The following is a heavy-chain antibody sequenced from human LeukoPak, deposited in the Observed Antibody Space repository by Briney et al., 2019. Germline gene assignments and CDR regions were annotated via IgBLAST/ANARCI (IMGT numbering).Heavy chain of an antibody. CDR1: GGSISSSSYY. CDR2: IYYSGST. V-gene: IGHV4-39*07. D-gene: IGHD6-13*01. J-gene: IGHJ4*02. Sequence: PSETLSLTCTVSGGSISSSSYYWGWIRQPPGKGLEWIGSIYYSGSTYYNPSLKSRVTISVDTSKNQFSLKLSSVTAADTAVYYCARDPHTSPYSQYYFDYWGQGTLVTVSS. CDR3: ARDPHTSPYSQYYFDY.